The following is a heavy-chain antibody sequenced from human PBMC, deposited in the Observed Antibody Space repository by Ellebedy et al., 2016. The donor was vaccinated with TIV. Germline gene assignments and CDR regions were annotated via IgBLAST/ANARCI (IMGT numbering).Heavy chain of an antibody. CDR1: GGSISSGAFY. CDR2: IYYSGST. Sequence: SETLSLTCTVSGGSISSGAFYWTWIRQQPGTGLEWIGSIYYSGSTYYNPSLKSRVTISVDTSKNQFSLKLSSVTAADTAVYYCARHLLHPNLRLGELSLNWYFDLWGRGTLVTVSS. D-gene: IGHD3-16*02. CDR3: ARHLLHPNLRLGELSLNWYFDL. J-gene: IGHJ2*01. V-gene: IGHV4-39*01.